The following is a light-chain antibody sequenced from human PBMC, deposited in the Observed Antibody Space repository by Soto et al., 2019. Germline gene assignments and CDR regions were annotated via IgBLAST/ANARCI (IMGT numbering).Light chain of an antibody. CDR3: SSYTSSSTLHV. J-gene: IGLJ1*01. Sequence: QSALTQPASVSGSPGQSITISCTGTSSDVGGYNYVSWYQQHPGKAPKLMIYDVSNRPSGVSNRFSGSKSGNTASLTISELQAEDEADYYCSSYTSSSTLHVFGTGTKVTVL. CDR1: SSDVGGYNY. V-gene: IGLV2-14*01. CDR2: DVS.